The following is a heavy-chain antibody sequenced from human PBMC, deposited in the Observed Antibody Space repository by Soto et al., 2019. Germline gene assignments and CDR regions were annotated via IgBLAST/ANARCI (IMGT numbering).Heavy chain of an antibody. Sequence: EVQLVESGGGLVQPGSSLRLSCAASGFTFDDYAIHWVRQAPGKGMEWVSGISWNSGSIGYADSVKGRFTISRDNAKNSLYLQMNSLRAEDTALYYCAKDFAPLGGGSWWAFDIWGQGTMVTVSS. D-gene: IGHD2-15*01. CDR1: GFTFDDYA. CDR2: ISWNSGSI. CDR3: AKDFAPLGGGSWWAFDI. V-gene: IGHV3-9*01. J-gene: IGHJ3*02.